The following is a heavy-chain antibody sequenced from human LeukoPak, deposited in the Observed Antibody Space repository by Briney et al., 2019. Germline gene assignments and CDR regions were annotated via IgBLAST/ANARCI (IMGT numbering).Heavy chain of an antibody. CDR2: IYTSGST. V-gene: IGHV4-4*07. CDR3: ARDRAVPGRIDY. Sequence: SETLSLTCTVSGGSISSYFWTWIRQPAGKGLGWIGRIYTSGSTNYNPSLKSRVTMSVDTSKNQSSLKLSSVTAADTAVYYCARDRAVPGRIDYWGQGTLVTVSS. CDR1: GGSISSYF. D-gene: IGHD6-19*01. J-gene: IGHJ4*02.